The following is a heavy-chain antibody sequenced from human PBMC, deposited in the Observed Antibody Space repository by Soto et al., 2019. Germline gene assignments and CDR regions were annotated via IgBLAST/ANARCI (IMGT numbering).Heavy chain of an antibody. V-gene: IGHV1-3*01. CDR3: ARDRIPAAIRVGENWFDP. CDR1: GYTFSSDA. D-gene: IGHD2-2*02. Sequence: ASVKVSCKASGYTFSSDAMHWVRQAPGQGLEWMGWINAGNGNTKYSQKFQGRVTITRDTSASTAYMELSSLRSEDTAVYYCARDRIPAAIRVGENWFDPWGQRTLVTVSS. J-gene: IGHJ5*02. CDR2: INAGNGNT.